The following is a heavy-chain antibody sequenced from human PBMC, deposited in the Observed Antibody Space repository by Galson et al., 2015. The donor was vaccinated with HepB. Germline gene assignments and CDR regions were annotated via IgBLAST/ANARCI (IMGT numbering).Heavy chain of an antibody. CDR2: IIPILGIA. CDR3: ATIEASYCGGDCYSEYFQH. Sequence: CKASGGTFSSYAISWVRQAPGQGLEWMGRIIPILGIANYAQKFQGRVTITADKSTSTAYMELSSLRSEDTAVYYCATIEASYCGGDCYSEYFQHWGQGTLVTVSS. CDR1: GGTFSSYA. J-gene: IGHJ1*01. V-gene: IGHV1-69*04. D-gene: IGHD2-21*02.